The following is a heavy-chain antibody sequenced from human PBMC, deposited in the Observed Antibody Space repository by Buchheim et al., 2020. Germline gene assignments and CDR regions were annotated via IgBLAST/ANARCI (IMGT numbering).Heavy chain of an antibody. D-gene: IGHD2-15*01. CDR3: AILVRGI. CDR2: IDTSSKII. Sequence: EVQLVESGGGFVQPGGSLSLSCAASESTFTSSNMIWVRQAPGKGLQWVSYIDTSSKIIHYEDSVKGRFTISRDNDKNSLFLQMNSLGAEDTAMYYCAILVRGIWGQGTL. CDR1: ESTFTSSN. V-gene: IGHV3-48*01. J-gene: IGHJ4*02.